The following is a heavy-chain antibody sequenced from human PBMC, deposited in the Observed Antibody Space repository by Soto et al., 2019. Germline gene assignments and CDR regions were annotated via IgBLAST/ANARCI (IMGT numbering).Heavy chain of an antibody. Sequence: PSETLSLTCTVSGGSISRDSYYWGWIRQSPEKGLEWIASISYSGSTYYNPTLKSRLIISVDTSKSQFSLKLSSVTAADTAVYYCARQGFGALHGLVDVWGQGTTVTVSS. V-gene: IGHV4-39*01. CDR3: ARQGFGALHGLVDV. CDR2: ISYSGST. CDR1: GGSISRDSYY. J-gene: IGHJ6*02. D-gene: IGHD3-10*01.